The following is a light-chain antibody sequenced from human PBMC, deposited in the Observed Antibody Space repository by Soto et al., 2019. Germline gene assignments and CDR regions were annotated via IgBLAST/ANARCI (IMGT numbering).Light chain of an antibody. CDR2: GAS. CDR3: QQYDNGPLT. Sequence: EIVMTQSPATLSVSPGERATLSCRSSQSVSSNLAWYQQKSGQTPRLLIYGASTRATDIPARFSGSGSGTEFTLTISSLQSEDFAVYYCQQYDNGPLTFGGGTKGESK. J-gene: IGKJ4*01. CDR1: QSVSSN. V-gene: IGKV3-15*01.